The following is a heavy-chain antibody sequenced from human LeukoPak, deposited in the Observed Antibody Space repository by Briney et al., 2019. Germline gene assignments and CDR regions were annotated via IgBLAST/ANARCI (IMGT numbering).Heavy chain of an antibody. CDR1: GGTFISYA. V-gene: IGHV1-69*13. Sequence: ASVKVSCKASGGTFISYAISWVRQAPGQGLEWMGGIIPIFGTANYAQKFQGRVTITADESTSTAYMELSSPRSEDTAVYYCARVHRGYCSSTSCYGDDYWGQGTLVTVSS. J-gene: IGHJ4*02. CDR3: ARVHRGYCSSTSCYGDDY. CDR2: IIPIFGTA. D-gene: IGHD2-2*01.